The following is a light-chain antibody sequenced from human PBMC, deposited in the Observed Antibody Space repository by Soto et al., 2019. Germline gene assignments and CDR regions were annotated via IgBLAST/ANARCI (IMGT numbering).Light chain of an antibody. CDR1: SSDVGGYDY. J-gene: IGLJ3*02. CDR3: SSYTTSSTWV. V-gene: IGLV2-14*01. CDR2: EVT. Sequence: QSALTQPASVSGSPGQSITISCTGTSSDVGGYDYVSWYQQYPGKAPKLLIYEVTNRPSGVSNRFSGSRSGNTASLTISGLQAAAEADYYCSSYTTSSTWVFGGGTKLTVL.